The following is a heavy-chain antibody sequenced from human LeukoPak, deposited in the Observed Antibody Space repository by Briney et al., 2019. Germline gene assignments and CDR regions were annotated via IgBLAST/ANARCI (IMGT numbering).Heavy chain of an antibody. J-gene: IGHJ4*02. CDR3: ARQSISGSSLSYFDY. V-gene: IGHV4-59*01. D-gene: IGHD3-22*01. Sequence: SETLSLTCTVSGGSISSYYWSWIRQPPGQGLEWIGNIYVSGSSNYNPSLKSGLTISVDTSKNQCSLKLSSVTAADTAVYYCARQSISGSSLSYFDYWGQGTLVNVSS. CDR1: GGSISSYY. CDR2: IYVSGSS.